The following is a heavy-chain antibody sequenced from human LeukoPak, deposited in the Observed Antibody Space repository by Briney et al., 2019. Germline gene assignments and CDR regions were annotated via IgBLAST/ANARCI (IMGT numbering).Heavy chain of an antibody. CDR1: GGTFSSYT. CDR2: IIPILGIA. J-gene: IGHJ6*03. CDR3: ARDGYTGPPRDCSSTSCSDYYYMDV. D-gene: IGHD2-2*01. V-gene: IGHV1-69*04. Sequence: ASVKVSCKASGGTFSSYTISWVRQAPGQGLEWMGRIIPILGIANYAQKFQGRVTITADKSTSTAYMELSSLRTEDTAVYYCARDGYTGPPRDCSSTSCSDYYYMDVWGKGTTVTVSS.